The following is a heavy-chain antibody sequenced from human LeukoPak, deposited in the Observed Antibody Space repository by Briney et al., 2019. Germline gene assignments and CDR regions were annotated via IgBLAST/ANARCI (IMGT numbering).Heavy chain of an antibody. Sequence: SETPSLTCAVYGGTFSGYYWRWIRQPPGKGLEWIGEINHSGTTNYNPSLKSRVTISIDTSKNQFSLKLSSVTAADTGVYYCASSRGYSSSLWYYYMDVWGKGTTVTVSS. J-gene: IGHJ6*03. D-gene: IGHD6-13*01. CDR1: GGTFSGYY. CDR3: ASSRGYSSSLWYYYMDV. V-gene: IGHV4-34*01. CDR2: INHSGTT.